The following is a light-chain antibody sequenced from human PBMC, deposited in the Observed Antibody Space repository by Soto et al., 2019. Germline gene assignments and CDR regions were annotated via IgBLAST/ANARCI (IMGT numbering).Light chain of an antibody. CDR3: SSHAGSSARVV. V-gene: IGLV2-23*01. CDR2: EGT. Sequence: QSALTQPASVSGSPGQSITISCTRSSTDFENYNLVSWYQHCPDKAPKLIIYEGTKRPSEISDRFSGSESDTTASLIISGLQPEDEADYYCSSHAGSSARVVFGGGTQLTVL. J-gene: IGLJ2*01. CDR1: STDFENYNL.